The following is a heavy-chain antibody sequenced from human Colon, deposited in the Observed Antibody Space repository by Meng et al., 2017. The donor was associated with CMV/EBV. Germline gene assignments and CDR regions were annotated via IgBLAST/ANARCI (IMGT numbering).Heavy chain of an antibody. V-gene: IGHV3-23*01. D-gene: IGHD5-12*01. Sequence: GESLKISCAASGFTFRNYAMSWVRQAPGKGLEWVSTISGSGGTRDYADSVKGRFTMSRDNSENTVYLQMNSLRDEDTAVYFCAKDLLREIVPGALVLDVWGQGTTVPSP. CDR1: GFTFRNYA. J-gene: IGHJ6*02. CDR2: ISGSGGTR. CDR3: AKDLLREIVPGALVLDV.